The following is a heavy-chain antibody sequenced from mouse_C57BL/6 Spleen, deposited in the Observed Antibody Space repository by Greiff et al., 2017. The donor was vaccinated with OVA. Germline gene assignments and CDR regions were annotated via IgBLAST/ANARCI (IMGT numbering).Heavy chain of an antibody. V-gene: IGHV1-84*01. J-gene: IGHJ4*01. CDR2: IYPGSGNT. Sequence: QLVESGPELVKPGASVKISCKASGYTFTDYYINWVKQRPGQGLEWIGWIYPGSGNTKYNEKFKGKATLTVDNSSSTAYMQLSSLTSEDSAVYFCARGPERGGYYYAMDYWGQGTSVTVSS. CDR3: ARGPERGGYYYAMDY. CDR1: GYTFTDYY.